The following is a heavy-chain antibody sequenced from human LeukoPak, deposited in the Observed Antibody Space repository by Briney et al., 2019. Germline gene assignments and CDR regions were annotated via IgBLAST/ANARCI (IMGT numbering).Heavy chain of an antibody. CDR2: INPNSGGT. V-gene: IGHV1-2*02. J-gene: IGHJ4*02. CDR1: GYTFTGYY. D-gene: IGHD6-13*01. Sequence: VPSVKVSCKASGYTFTGYYMHWVRQAPGQGLEWMGWINPNSGGTNYAQKLHGSVTMTRDTSISTTYNELSRLRSDDTAVYYCASIAAAFDYWGQGTLVTVSS. CDR3: ASIAAAFDY.